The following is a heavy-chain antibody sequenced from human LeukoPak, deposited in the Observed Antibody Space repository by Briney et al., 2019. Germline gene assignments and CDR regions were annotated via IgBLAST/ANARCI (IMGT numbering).Heavy chain of an antibody. J-gene: IGHJ4*02. D-gene: IGHD3-16*01. CDR2: ISYDGSNE. CDR3: ARGGIYSYYFDY. V-gene: IGHV3-30*04. CDR1: GFTFSSYV. Sequence: GGSLRLSCAASGFTFSSYVMHWVRQAPGKGLEWVAIISYDGSNEYYADSVKGRFTISRDNSKNTLYLQMNSLRAEDTAVYYCARGGIYSYYFDYWGQGTLVTVSS.